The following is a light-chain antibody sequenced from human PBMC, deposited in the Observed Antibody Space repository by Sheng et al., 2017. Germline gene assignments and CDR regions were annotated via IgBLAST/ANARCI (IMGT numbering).Light chain of an antibody. CDR1: QSVSSN. CDR3: LQDYNYPFT. V-gene: IGKV3-15*01. J-gene: IGKJ3*01. CDR2: DAS. Sequence: DIVMTQSPATLSVSPGERATLSCRASQSVSSNLAWYQQKPGQAPRLLIYDASTRATGIPARFSGSGSGTEFTLTISSLQPEDFATYYCLQDYNYPFTFGPGTKVDIK.